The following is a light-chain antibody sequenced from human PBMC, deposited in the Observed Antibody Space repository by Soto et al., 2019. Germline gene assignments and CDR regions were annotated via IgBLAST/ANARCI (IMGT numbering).Light chain of an antibody. Sequence: QTVVTQEPSLTVSPGGTVTLTCGSSTGAVTSGHYPYWFQQKPGQVPKTLIYHSTNTHSWTPARFSGSLLGGKAALTLSGAQPEDEAEYYCSLLDSGVAIFGGGTKLTVL. J-gene: IGLJ2*01. V-gene: IGLV7-46*01. CDR2: HST. CDR3: SLLDSGVAI. CDR1: TGAVTSGHY.